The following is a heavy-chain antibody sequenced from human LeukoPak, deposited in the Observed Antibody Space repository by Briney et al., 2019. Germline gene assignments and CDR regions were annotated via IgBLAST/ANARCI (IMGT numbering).Heavy chain of an antibody. V-gene: IGHV3-23*01. CDR1: GFTFSSYA. Sequence: GGSLRLSCAVSGFTFSSYAMNWVRQAPGKGLEWVSTISGSGGSTYYADSMQGRFTISRDNSKNTVYLQMNSLGAEDTAVYYCAKGGSATITTGGFDPWGQGTLVTVSS. CDR2: ISGSGGST. CDR3: AKGGSATITTGGFDP. D-gene: IGHD4-11*01. J-gene: IGHJ5*02.